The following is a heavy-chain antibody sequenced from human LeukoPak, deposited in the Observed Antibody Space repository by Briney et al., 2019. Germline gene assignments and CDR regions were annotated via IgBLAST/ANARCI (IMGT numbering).Heavy chain of an antibody. CDR1: GFTFTSST. CDR3: AAVRSSYYYYGMDV. CDR2: IVVGSGNT. Sequence: ASVKVSFKASGFTFTSSTMQWVRQARGQRLEWIGWIVVGSGNTHYAQKFQERVTITRDMSTSTAYMELSSLRSEDTAVYYCAAVRSSYYYYGMDVWGQGTTVTVSS. J-gene: IGHJ6*02. D-gene: IGHD6-6*01. V-gene: IGHV1-58*02.